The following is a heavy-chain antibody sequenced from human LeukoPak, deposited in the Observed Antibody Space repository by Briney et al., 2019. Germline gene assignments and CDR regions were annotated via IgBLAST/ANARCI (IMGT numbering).Heavy chain of an antibody. CDR1: GFTFSSYA. CDR3: AKDSQTGYTLNYFDY. V-gene: IGHV3-23*01. CDR2: ISGSGGST. D-gene: IGHD3-9*01. J-gene: IGHJ4*02. Sequence: GGSLRLTCAASGFTFSSYAMSWVRQAPGKGLEWVSAISGSGGSTHYADSVKGRLTVSRDNSKNTLYLQMNGLRAEDTAVYYCAKDSQTGYTLNYFDYWGQGSLVTVSS.